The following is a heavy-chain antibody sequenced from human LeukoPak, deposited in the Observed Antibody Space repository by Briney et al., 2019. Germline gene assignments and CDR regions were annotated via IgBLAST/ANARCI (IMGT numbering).Heavy chain of an antibody. CDR3: ARYLRYCSGGSCYPSHPRIDY. CDR2: IIPILGIA. D-gene: IGHD2-15*01. V-gene: IGHV1-69*04. Sequence: SVKVSCKASGGTFSSYAISWVRQAPGQGLEWMGRIIPILGIANYAQKFQGRVTITADKSTSTAYMELSSLRSEDTAVYYCARYLRYCSGGSCYPSHPRIDYWGQGTLVTVSS. CDR1: GGTFSSYA. J-gene: IGHJ4*02.